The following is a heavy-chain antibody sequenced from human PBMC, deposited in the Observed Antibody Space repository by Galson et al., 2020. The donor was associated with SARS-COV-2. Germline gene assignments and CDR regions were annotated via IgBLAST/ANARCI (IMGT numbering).Heavy chain of an antibody. J-gene: IGHJ5*02. V-gene: IGHV4-31*03. Sequence: SETLSLTCTVSGGSISSGGYYWSWIRQHPGKGLEWIGYIYYCGNTYYSPSLKSRVTISVDTSKNHFSLKLGSVTAADTAVYYCARVGRSCSGGSCYSWFDPWGQGTLVTVSS. CDR1: GGSISSGGYY. D-gene: IGHD2-15*01. CDR2: IYYCGNT. CDR3: ARVGRSCSGGSCYSWFDP.